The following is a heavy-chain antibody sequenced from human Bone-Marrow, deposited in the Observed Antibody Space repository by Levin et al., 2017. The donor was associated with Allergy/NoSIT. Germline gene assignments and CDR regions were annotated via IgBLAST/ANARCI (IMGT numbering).Heavy chain of an antibody. CDR1: GGSISSSSYY. V-gene: IGHV4-39*02. D-gene: IGHD3-16*01. J-gene: IGHJ4*02. Sequence: KSSETLSLTCTVSGGSISSSSYYWGWIRQPPGKGLEWIGSIYYSGTSYSNSSLKSRVTLSVDTSKNQLSLTLSSVTAADTAVYYCARESQGIAIVGVVDYWGQGILVTVSS. CDR2: IYYSGTS. CDR3: ARESQGIAIVGVVDY.